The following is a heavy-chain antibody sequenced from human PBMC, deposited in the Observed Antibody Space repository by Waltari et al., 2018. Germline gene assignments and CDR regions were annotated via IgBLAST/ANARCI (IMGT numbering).Heavy chain of an antibody. V-gene: IGHV1-69-2*01. D-gene: IGHD1-26*01. CDR2: VDPEDGET. Sequence: EVQLVQSGAEVKKPGATVKISCTASGYTFTDYYMHWVQQAPGKGLEWMGRVDPEDGETIYAEKFQGRVTITADTSTDTAYMELSSLRSEDTAVYYCATVVGATPSYYYYYYMDVWGKGTTVTVSS. CDR3: ATVVGATPSYYYYYYMDV. J-gene: IGHJ6*03. CDR1: GYTFTDYY.